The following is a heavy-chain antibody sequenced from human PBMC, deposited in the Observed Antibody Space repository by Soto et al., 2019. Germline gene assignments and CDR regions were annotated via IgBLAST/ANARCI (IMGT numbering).Heavy chain of an antibody. V-gene: IGHV4-59*08. CDR2: IYYSGST. D-gene: IGHD3-10*01. CDR3: ARLLWSNYNWFEP. CDR1: GGSFSGYY. J-gene: IGHJ5*02. Sequence: PSETLSLTCAVYGGSFSGYYWSWIRQPPGKGLEWIGYIYYSGSTNYNPSLKSRVTISVDTSKNQFSLKLSSVTAADTAVYYCARLLWSNYNWFEPWGQGTLVTVSS.